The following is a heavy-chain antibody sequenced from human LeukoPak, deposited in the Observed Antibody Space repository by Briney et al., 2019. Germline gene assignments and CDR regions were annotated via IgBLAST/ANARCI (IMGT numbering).Heavy chain of an antibody. J-gene: IGHJ5*02. V-gene: IGHV1-69*13. CDR1: GYTFTSYY. CDR3: ARLGRTKNGFDP. Sequence: ASVKVSCKASGYTFTSYYMHWVRQAPGQGLEWMGGIIPIFGTANYAQKFQGRVTITADESTSTAYMELSSLRSEDTAVYYCARLGRTKNGFDPWGQGTLVTVSS. D-gene: IGHD2-2*01. CDR2: IIPIFGTA.